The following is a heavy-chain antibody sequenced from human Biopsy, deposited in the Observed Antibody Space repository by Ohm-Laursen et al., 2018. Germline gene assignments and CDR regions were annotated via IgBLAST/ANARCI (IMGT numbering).Heavy chain of an antibody. D-gene: IGHD1-26*01. CDR2: IRRNSAII. V-gene: IGHV3-9*01. J-gene: IGHJ6*02. CDR3: ARDRGGARYGMDV. Sequence: SLRLSCSASGFTFDDYGMHWVRQPPGEGLEWVSGIRRNSAIIDYADSVRGRFTISRDNARRFLFLQMNNLKSEDTAFYYCARDRGGARYGMDVWGRGTTVTVSS. CDR1: GFTFDDYG.